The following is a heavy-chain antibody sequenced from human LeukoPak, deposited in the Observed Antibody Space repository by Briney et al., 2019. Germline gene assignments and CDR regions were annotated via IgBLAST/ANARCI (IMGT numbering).Heavy chain of an antibody. CDR3: ATKAGNFQERVSLDY. V-gene: IGHV3-74*03. Sequence: PGGSLRLSCVVSGLTFSNHWMHWVRQAPGKGLVWVSHINNEGSDTTYADSVKGRFTISRDNGKNTVYLQMNSLRADDAAVYYCATKAGNFQERVSLDYWGQGILVTVSS. D-gene: IGHD1-1*01. J-gene: IGHJ4*02. CDR2: INNEGSDT. CDR1: GLTFSNHW.